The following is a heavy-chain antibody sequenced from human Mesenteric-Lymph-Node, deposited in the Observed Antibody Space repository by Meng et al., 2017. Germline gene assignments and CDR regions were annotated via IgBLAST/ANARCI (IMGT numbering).Heavy chain of an antibody. CDR2: TSHSGST. V-gene: IGHV4-4*02. Sequence: LREPGPGLVRPSETLSLTCAVSGGSISRSDWWSWVRPPPGKGLEWIGETSHSGSTNYSPSLKSRVTISLDKSKNQLSLKLNSVTAADTAVYYCASSDYYRSDYWGQGTLVTVSS. D-gene: IGHD3-22*01. CDR3: ASSDYYRSDY. J-gene: IGHJ4*02. CDR1: GGSISRSDW.